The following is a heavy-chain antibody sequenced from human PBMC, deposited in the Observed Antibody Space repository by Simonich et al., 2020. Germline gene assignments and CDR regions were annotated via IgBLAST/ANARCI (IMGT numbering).Heavy chain of an antibody. V-gene: IGHV1-18*01. CDR1: GYTFTSYG. D-gene: IGHD1-1*01. CDR2: ISAYNGNT. Sequence: QVQLVQSGAEVKKPGASVKVSCKASGYTFTSYGISWVRQAPGQGLEWMGLISAYNGNTNNAQKLQGRDTMTTDTSTSTAYMERRSLRSDDTAVYYCARSTTGTTAFDIWGQGTMVTVSS. CDR3: ARSTTGTTAFDI. J-gene: IGHJ3*02.